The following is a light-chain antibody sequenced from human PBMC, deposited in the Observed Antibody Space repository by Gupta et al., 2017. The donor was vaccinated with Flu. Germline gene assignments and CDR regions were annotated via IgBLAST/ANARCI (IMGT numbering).Light chain of an antibody. J-gene: IGKJ4*01. CDR3: QQSDSTPRT. CDR1: QSISSY. CDR2: AAS. V-gene: IGKV1-39*01. Sequence: PSSLSASVGDRVTITCRASQSISSYLNWYQQKPGKAPKLLIYAASSLQSGVPSRFSGSGSGTDFTLTISRLQPEDFATYYRQQSDSTPRTFGGGTKVEIK.